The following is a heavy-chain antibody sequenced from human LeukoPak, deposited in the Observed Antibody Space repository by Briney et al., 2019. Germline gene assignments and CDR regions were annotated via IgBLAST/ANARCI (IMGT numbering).Heavy chain of an antibody. V-gene: IGHV4-61*02. D-gene: IGHD3-9*01. CDR1: GGSISSGSYY. CDR3: ARAHDILTGYWDY. J-gene: IGHJ4*02. CDR2: FYTSGST. Sequence: SETLSLTCAVSGGSISSGSYYWSWIRQPAGKGLEWIGRFYTSGSTNYNPSLKSRVTISVDTSKNQFSLKLSSVTAADTAVYYCARAHDILTGYWDYWGQGTLVTVSS.